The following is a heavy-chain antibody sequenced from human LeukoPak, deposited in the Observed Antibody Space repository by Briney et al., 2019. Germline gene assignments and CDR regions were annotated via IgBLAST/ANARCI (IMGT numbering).Heavy chain of an antibody. CDR1: GFTFNNYA. CDR2: VSGSGDRI. Sequence: GGSLGLSCAASGFTFNNYAMNWVRQAPGKGLEWVSFVSGSGDRIYYAGSVKGRFTISRDNSKDTLHLQMNSLRAEDTALYYCAKGPQWATGVAFDIWGHGTMVTVSS. V-gene: IGHV3-23*01. D-gene: IGHD6-19*01. CDR3: AKGPQWATGVAFDI. J-gene: IGHJ3*02.